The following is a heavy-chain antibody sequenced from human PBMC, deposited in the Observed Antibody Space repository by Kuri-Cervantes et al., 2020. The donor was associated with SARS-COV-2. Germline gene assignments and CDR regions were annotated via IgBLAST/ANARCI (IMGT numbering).Heavy chain of an antibody. CDR2: IKSKTDGGTT. J-gene: IGHJ6*02. Sequence: GGSLSLSCAASGFTFSKAWMNWVRQAPGKGLEWVGRIKSKTDGGTTDYVAPVKGRFTISRDDSKNTVYLQMSSLKTEDAAVYYCARMGVTMIVVEDYYYGMDVWGQGTTVTVSS. CDR3: ARMGVTMIVVEDYYYGMDV. D-gene: IGHD3-22*01. V-gene: IGHV3-15*07. CDR1: GFTFSKAW.